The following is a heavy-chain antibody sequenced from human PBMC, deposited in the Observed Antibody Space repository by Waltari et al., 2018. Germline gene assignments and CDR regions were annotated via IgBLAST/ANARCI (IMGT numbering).Heavy chain of an antibody. V-gene: IGHV3-7*01. CDR3: RVYSHGPFDV. Sequence: EVQLVDSGGGLVQPGESLRLSCATSVFTFTDYWMSWLRQAQGQGPEWVATINKDGTDKYYVDSVEGRFTISRDNAKNSLYLQMNSLRAEDTALYYCRVYSHGPFDVWGQGTMVTVSS. CDR2: INKDGTDK. CDR1: VFTFTDYW. J-gene: IGHJ3*01. D-gene: IGHD5-18*01.